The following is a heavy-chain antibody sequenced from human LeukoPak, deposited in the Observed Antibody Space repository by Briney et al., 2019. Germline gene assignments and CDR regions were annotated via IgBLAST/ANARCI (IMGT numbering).Heavy chain of an antibody. CDR3: SIGSGYENRYYYGMDV. J-gene: IGHJ6*02. D-gene: IGHD5-12*01. CDR1: GGSVSSGSYY. CDR2: IYYSGST. V-gene: IGHV4-61*01. Sequence: KPSETLSLTCTVSGGSVSSGSYYWSWIRQPPGKGLEWIGYIYYSGSTNYNPSLKSRVTISVDTSKNQFSLKLSSVTAADTAVYYCSIGSGYENRYYYGMDVWGQGTTVTVSS.